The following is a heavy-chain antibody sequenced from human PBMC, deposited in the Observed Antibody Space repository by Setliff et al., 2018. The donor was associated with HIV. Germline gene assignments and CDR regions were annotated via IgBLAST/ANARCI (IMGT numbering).Heavy chain of an antibody. Sequence: SETLSLTCAVSASSISSDYCWGWIRQPPGKGLEWIGSTHHSGSTYYNPSLNSRVTISVDTSKNHFSLKLRSVTAADTAVYYCARHLLRGYIYIVFDCWGQGTLVTVSS. V-gene: IGHV4-38-2*01. D-gene: IGHD5-18*01. CDR2: THHSGST. CDR3: ARHLLRGYIYIVFDC. J-gene: IGHJ4*02. CDR1: ASSISSDYC.